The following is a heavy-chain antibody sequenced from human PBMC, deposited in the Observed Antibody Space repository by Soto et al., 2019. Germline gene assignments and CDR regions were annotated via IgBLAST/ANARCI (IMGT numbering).Heavy chain of an antibody. Sequence: PSETLSLTCIVSGGSISSYYWNWIRQPPGKGLEWIGYIYYSGSTNYNPSLKSRVTISVDTSKNQFSLKLSSVTAADTAVYYCARAVCSSTSCYDYFNYWGQGTPVTVS. J-gene: IGHJ4*02. D-gene: IGHD2-2*01. CDR1: GGSISSYY. CDR3: ARAVCSSTSCYDYFNY. CDR2: IYYSGST. V-gene: IGHV4-59*01.